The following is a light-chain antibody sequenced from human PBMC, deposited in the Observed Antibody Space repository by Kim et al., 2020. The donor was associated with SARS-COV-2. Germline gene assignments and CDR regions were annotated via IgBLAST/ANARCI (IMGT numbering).Light chain of an antibody. J-gene: IGLJ2*01. V-gene: IGLV6-57*03. Sequence: KTVTISCTRSSGSIAGNYVQWYQQRPGSAPTTVIYGDNQSPSGVPDRFSGSIDRSSNSASLTISGLKTEDEADYYCQSYDSSSPVIFGGGTQLTVL. CDR3: QSYDSSSPVI. CDR1: SGSIAGNY. CDR2: GDN.